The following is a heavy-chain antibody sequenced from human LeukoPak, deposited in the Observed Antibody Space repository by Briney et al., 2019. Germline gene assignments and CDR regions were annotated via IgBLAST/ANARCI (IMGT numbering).Heavy chain of an antibody. J-gene: IGHJ4*02. D-gene: IGHD2-2*01. CDR1: GGSISSSSYY. V-gene: IGHV4-39*01. CDR3: ARQLVVVVPAEFDY. Sequence: SETLSLTCTVSGGSISSSSYYWGWIRQPPGKGLEWIGSIYYSGNTSYNPSLKSRVTISVDTSKDQFSLKLSSVTAADTAVYYCARQLVVVVPAEFDYWGQGTLVTVS. CDR2: IYYSGNT.